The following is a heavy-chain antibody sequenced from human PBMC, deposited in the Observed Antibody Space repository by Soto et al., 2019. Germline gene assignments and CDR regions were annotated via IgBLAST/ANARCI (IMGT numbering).Heavy chain of an antibody. D-gene: IGHD3-3*01. CDR2: ISMSGSTT. CDR1: GFSFRDFY. Sequence: VVESGGGLGKPGGSLRLSCVASGFSFRDFYMRWFRQPPGKGLEGVSYISMSGSTTYYADSVKGRFTISRDNAKTSDFLQLNRLRAEDTAVYYCARSGGDFWSGDYSKFWGHGTLVTVSS. V-gene: IGHV3-11*01. CDR3: ARSGGDFWSGDYSKF. J-gene: IGHJ4*01.